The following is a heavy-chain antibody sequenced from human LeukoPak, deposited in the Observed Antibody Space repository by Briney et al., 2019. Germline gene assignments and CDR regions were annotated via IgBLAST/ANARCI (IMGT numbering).Heavy chain of an antibody. V-gene: IGHV4-39*07. Sequence: SETLSLTCSVSGGSISINSYYWDWIRQSPGKALEWLGSLYFRGNTYYNPSLKSRVTISADTSKNQFSLKLSSVTAADTAVYYCARDKGQQWLVQDYWGQGTLVTVSS. D-gene: IGHD6-19*01. CDR3: ARDKGQQWLVQDY. CDR2: LYFRGNT. CDR1: GGSISINSYY. J-gene: IGHJ4*02.